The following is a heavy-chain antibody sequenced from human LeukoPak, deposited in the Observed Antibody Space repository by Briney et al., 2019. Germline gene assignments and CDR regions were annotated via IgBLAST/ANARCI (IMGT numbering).Heavy chain of an antibody. CDR1: GFSFSSYW. J-gene: IGHJ4*02. CDR3: VREGRVSGYDFDY. V-gene: IGHV3-74*01. CDR2: IDSDGSST. D-gene: IGHD5-12*01. Sequence: GGSLRLSCEASGFSFSSYWMHWVRQAPGKGLVWVSRIDSDGSSTTYADSVKGRLTISRDNAKNTLYLQMNSLRAEDTAVYYCVREGRVSGYDFDYWGQGTLVTVSS.